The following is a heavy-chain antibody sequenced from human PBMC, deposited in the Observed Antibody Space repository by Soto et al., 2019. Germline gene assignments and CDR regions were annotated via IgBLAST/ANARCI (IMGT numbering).Heavy chain of an antibody. J-gene: IGHJ5*02. D-gene: IGHD1-20*01. V-gene: IGHV3-23*01. CDR3: ANDRYLRNWFDP. CDR2: ISGSGGST. Sequence: PGGSLRLSCAASGFTFSSDAMSWVRQAPGKGLEWVSAISGSGGSTYYADSGKGRFTISRDNSKNTLYLQMNSLRAGDTAGYYCANDRYLRNWFDPWGQGSLVTVSS. CDR1: GFTFSSDA.